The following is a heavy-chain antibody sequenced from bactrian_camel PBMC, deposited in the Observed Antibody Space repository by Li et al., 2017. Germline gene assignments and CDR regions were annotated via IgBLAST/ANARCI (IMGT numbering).Heavy chain of an antibody. J-gene: IGHJ4*01. D-gene: IGHD5*01. CDR2: ISGSSRT. CDR1: GFIFRDHY. CDR3: ATTYYGLGNL. Sequence: QLVESGGGLVQPGESLRLSCDTYGFIFRDHYMNWVRQAPGKGLEWVSSISGSSRTYYSNSVKGRCTIARDNAKNALYLQMNVLKPEDTSMYYCATTYYGLGNLGGQGTQVTVS. V-gene: IGHV3-2*01.